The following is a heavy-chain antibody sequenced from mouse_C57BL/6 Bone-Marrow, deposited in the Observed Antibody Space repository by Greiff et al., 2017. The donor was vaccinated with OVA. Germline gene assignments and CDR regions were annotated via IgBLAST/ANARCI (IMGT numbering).Heavy chain of an antibody. Sequence: DVQLVESGGGLVKPGGSLKLSCAASGFTFSDYGMHWVRQAPEKGLEWVAYISSGSSTIYYADTVKGRFTISRDNAKNTLFLQMTSLRSEDTAMYYCARPTPYYYGSSMDYWGQGTSVTVSS. CDR1: GFTFSDYG. CDR2: ISSGSSTI. J-gene: IGHJ4*01. CDR3: ARPTPYYYGSSMDY. D-gene: IGHD1-1*01. V-gene: IGHV5-17*01.